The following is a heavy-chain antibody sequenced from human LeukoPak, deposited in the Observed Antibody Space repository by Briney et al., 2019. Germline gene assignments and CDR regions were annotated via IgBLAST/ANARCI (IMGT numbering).Heavy chain of an antibody. V-gene: IGHV1-69*01. J-gene: IGHJ6*03. CDR3: ARGPSITMVRGGQWYYYMDV. CDR1: GGTFNNYA. CDR2: FISIFGTA. Sequence: GASVKVSCKASGGTFNNYAISWVRQAPGQGLEWMGGFISIFGTAKYAQKFQGRVTITADESTSTAYMDLSSLRSEDTAVYYCARGPSITMVRGGQWYYYMDVWGKGTTVTISS. D-gene: IGHD3-10*01.